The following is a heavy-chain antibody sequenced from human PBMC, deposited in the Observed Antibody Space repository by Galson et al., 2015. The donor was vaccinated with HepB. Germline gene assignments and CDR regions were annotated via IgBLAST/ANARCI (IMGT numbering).Heavy chain of an antibody. Sequence: SLRLSCAASGFTFSSYALHWVRQAPGKGLEYVSGIYNDRSSTYHADSVKGRFTISRDNSKNTLYFQMSSLRAEDTAVYYCVKDRGNYYYMDVWGKGTTVTVSS. CDR2: IYNDRSST. J-gene: IGHJ6*03. D-gene: IGHD2/OR15-2a*01. V-gene: IGHV3-64D*06. CDR1: GFTFSSYA. CDR3: VKDRGNYYYMDV.